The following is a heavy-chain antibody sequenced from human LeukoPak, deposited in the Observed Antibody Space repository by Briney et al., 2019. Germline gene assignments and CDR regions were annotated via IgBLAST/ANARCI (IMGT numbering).Heavy chain of an antibody. CDR1: GYSISSGYY. J-gene: IGHJ5*02. CDR2: MYYSGTT. D-gene: IGHD3-10*01. Sequence: SETLSLTCTVSGYSISSGYYWGWIRQPPGKGLEWIGSMYYSGTTYYNLSLKSRVTISVDTSKNQISLKLKSVTAADAAVYYCTRGPLLWFEELRFDPWGQGTLVTVSS. V-gene: IGHV4-38-2*02. CDR3: TRGPLLWFEELRFDP.